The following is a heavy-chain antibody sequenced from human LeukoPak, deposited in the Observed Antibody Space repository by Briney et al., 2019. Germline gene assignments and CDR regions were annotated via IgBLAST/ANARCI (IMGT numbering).Heavy chain of an antibody. CDR3: SRLSAMLRGPEAFYYFEY. Sequence: PGGSLRLSCAASGFTFSSYAMSWVRQAPGKGLEWVSAISGSGGSTYYADSVKGRFTISRDNAKNSVYLEMNSLRAEDTAVYYCSRLSAMLRGPEAFYYFEYWGQGALVTVSS. CDR1: GFTFSSYA. V-gene: IGHV3-23*01. D-gene: IGHD3-10*01. CDR2: ISGSGGST. J-gene: IGHJ4*02.